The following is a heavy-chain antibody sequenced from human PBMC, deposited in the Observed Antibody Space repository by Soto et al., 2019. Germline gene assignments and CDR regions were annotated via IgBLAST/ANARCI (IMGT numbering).Heavy chain of an antibody. CDR1: GGSFSGYY. Sequence: NPSETLSLTCAVYGGSFSGYYWSWIRQPPGKGLEWIGEINHSGSTNYNPSLKSRVTISVDTSKNQFSLKLSSVTAADTAVYYCARGGAGYSSSSRYYYYYYGMDVWGQGTAVTVSS. V-gene: IGHV4-34*01. J-gene: IGHJ6*02. CDR3: ARGGAGYSSSSRYYYYYYGMDV. D-gene: IGHD6-6*01. CDR2: INHSGST.